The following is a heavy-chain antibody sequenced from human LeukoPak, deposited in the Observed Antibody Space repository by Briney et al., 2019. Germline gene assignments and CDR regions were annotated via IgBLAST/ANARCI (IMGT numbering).Heavy chain of an antibody. V-gene: IGHV4-34*01. Sequence: TSETLSLTCAVYGGSFSGYHWSWIRQSPGKGLEWIGEISHTGIASYNPSLKSRVAISVDASKNQFSLRMDSVTAADRAVYDSTGHAIFFFDYWGRGTLVTVSS. D-gene: IGHD3-3*01. CDR2: ISHTGIA. J-gene: IGHJ4*02. CDR3: TGHAIFFFDY. CDR1: GGSFSGYH.